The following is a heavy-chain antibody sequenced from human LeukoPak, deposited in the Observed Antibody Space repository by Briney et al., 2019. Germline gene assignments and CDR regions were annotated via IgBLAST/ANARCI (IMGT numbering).Heavy chain of an antibody. CDR1: GFTFNDYA. CDR2: ISGSGGST. D-gene: IGHD2-2*01. J-gene: IGHJ5*02. Sequence: AGGPLRLSCVGSGFTFNDYAMSWVRHVPGKGLEWVSAISGSGGSTYYADSVKGRFTISRDNSKNTLYLQMNSLRAEDTAVYYCAKGSSRRLAEGDWFDPWGQGTLVTVSS. CDR3: AKGSSRRLAEGDWFDP. V-gene: IGHV3-23*01.